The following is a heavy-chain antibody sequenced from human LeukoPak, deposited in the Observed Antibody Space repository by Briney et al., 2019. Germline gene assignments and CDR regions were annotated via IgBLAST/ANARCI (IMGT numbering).Heavy chain of an antibody. J-gene: IGHJ4*02. D-gene: IGHD3-10*01. CDR3: ASSYGSGSYYNLN. CDR2: IRYDGSNK. CDR1: GFTFSSYG. V-gene: IGHV3-30*02. Sequence: PGGSLRLSCAASGFTFSSYGMHWVRQAPGKGLEWVAFIRYDGSNKYYADSVKGRFTISRDNSKNTLYLQMNSLRAEDTAVYYCASSYGSGSYYNLNWGQGTLVTVSS.